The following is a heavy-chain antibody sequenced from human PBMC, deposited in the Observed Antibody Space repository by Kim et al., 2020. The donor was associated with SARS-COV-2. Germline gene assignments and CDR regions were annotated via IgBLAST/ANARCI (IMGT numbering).Heavy chain of an antibody. D-gene: IGHD2-8*01. V-gene: IGHV3-11*04. J-gene: IGHJ4*02. CDR2: GITK. CDR3: ALTGLTVDY. Sequence: GITKDSADSVKGPFTISRDNGKNSLHLPMNSLGAEDTAVYYCALTGLTVDYWGQGALVTVSS.